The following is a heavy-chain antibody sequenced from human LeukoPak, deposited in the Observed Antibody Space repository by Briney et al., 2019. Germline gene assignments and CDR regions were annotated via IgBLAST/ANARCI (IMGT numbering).Heavy chain of an antibody. J-gene: IGHJ4*02. Sequence: ASVKVSCKASGYTVTSYGISWVRQAPGQGLEWMGWISAYNGNTNYAQKLQGRVTMTTDTSTSTAYMELRSLRSDDTAVYYCARSDDYYDTRGFDYWGQGTLVTVSS. CDR3: ARSDDYYDTRGFDY. CDR1: GYTVTSYG. CDR2: ISAYNGNT. D-gene: IGHD3-22*01. V-gene: IGHV1-18*01.